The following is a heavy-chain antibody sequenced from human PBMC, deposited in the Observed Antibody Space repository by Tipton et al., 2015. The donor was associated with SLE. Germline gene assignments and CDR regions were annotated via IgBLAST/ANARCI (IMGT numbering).Heavy chain of an antibody. Sequence: GSLRLSCTVSGGSISGYFWSWFRQAPGKGLEWVSYISSSGSTIYYADSVKGRFTISRDNAKNSLYLQMNSLRAEDTAVYYCARDVVHVGWFDPWGQGTLVTVSS. CDR1: GGSISGYF. CDR3: ARDVVHVGWFDP. CDR2: ISSSGSTI. J-gene: IGHJ5*02. D-gene: IGHD2-15*01. V-gene: IGHV3-11*01.